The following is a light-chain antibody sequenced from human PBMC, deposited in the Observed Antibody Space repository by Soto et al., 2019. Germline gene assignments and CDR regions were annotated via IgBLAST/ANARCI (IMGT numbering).Light chain of an antibody. CDR1: SSDVGGYNY. CDR3: SSYTSSSILYV. J-gene: IGLJ1*01. CDR2: DVS. V-gene: IGLV2-14*01. Sequence: QSVLTRPASVSGSAGQAITISCTGTSSDVGGYNYVSWYQQHPGKAPKLMIYDVSNRPSGVSNRFSGSKSGNTASLTISGLQAEDEADYYCSSYTSSSILYVFGTGTKVT.